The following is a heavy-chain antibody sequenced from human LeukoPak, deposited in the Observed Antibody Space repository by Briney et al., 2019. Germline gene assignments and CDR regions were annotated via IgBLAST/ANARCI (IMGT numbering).Heavy chain of an antibody. CDR2: ISGSGGST. V-gene: IGHV3-23*01. CDR1: GFTFSSCA. CDR3: ARDAVRTVTTLPRDY. J-gene: IGHJ4*02. D-gene: IGHD4-17*01. Sequence: GGSLRLSCAASGFTFSSCAMSWVRQAPGKGLEWVSGISGSGGSTYYADSVKGRFTISRDNSKNTLYLQMNSLRAEDTAVYYCARDAVRTVTTLPRDYWGQGTLVTVSS.